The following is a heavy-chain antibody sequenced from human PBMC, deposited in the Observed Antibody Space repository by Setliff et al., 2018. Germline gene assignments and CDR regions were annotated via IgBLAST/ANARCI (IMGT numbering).Heavy chain of an antibody. CDR1: GASITNINYY. V-gene: IGHV4-39*01. Sequence: KTSETLSLTCTVSGASITNINYYWGLIRQPPGKGLEWIGSIFYSGRTYYNASLKGRLTISVDTAQNQFSLRLTSVTAADTAVYYCARTGTYRYFDYWGQGALVTVSS. CDR3: ARTGTYRYFDY. J-gene: IGHJ4*02. CDR2: IFYSGRT. D-gene: IGHD1-1*01.